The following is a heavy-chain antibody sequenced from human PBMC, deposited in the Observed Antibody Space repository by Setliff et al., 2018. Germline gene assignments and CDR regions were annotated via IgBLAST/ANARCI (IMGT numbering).Heavy chain of an antibody. Sequence: SETLSLTCTVSGSSFSSYSWSWIRQPPGKGLEWIGYKYYSGSTNSDPSLKSRVTISVDTSKNQFSLKPSSVTAADTAVYYCARWRVRDSGYYPRLSYMDVWGKGTTVTVSS. V-gene: IGHV4-59*08. CDR2: KYYSGST. J-gene: IGHJ6*03. CDR3: ARWRVRDSGYYPRLSYMDV. CDR1: GSSFSSYS. D-gene: IGHD3-22*01.